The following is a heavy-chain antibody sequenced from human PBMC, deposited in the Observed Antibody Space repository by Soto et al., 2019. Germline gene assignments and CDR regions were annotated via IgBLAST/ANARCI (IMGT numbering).Heavy chain of an antibody. J-gene: IGHJ4*02. Sequence: SETLSLTCTVSGGSISSYYWGWIRQPPGKGLEWIGYIFYSGITSYNPSLESRVTISVDTSKNQFSLKVNSVTAAATAVYYCARHYPLGNNWNYFDSWGQGTLVTVSS. CDR1: GGSISSYY. CDR3: ARHYPLGNNWNYFDS. D-gene: IGHD1-1*01. CDR2: IFYSGIT. V-gene: IGHV4-59*08.